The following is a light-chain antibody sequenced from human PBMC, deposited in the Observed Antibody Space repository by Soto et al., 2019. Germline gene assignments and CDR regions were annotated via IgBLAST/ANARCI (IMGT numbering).Light chain of an antibody. J-gene: IGKJ5*01. V-gene: IGKV3-20*01. CDR2: GAS. CDR3: QHYGGSPPIT. CDR1: QSFSSSY. Sequence: EIVLTQSPGTLSLSPGERASLSCRASQSFSSSYLAWYQHKPGQAPRLLPYGASSRATGIPDRFSGSGSGTDFTLTISRLEPEDFAVYYCQHYGGSPPITFGQGTRLEIK.